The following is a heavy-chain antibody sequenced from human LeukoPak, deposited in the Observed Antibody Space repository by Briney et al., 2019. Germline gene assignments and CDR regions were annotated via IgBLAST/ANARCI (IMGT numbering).Heavy chain of an antibody. V-gene: IGHV5-51*01. CDR3: ARWTIAAAGTFGFDY. D-gene: IGHD6-13*01. CDR1: GYSFTSYW. CDR2: IYPGDSDT. J-gene: IGHJ4*02. Sequence: GESLKTSCKGSGYSFTSYWIGWVRQMPGKGLEWMGIIYPGDSDTRYSPSFQGQVTISADKSISTAYLQWSSLKASDTAMYYCARWTIAAAGTFGFDYWGQGTLVTVSS.